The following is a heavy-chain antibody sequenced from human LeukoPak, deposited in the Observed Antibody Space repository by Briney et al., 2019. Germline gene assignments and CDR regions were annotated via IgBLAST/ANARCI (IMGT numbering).Heavy chain of an antibody. CDR3: AREVRVAGIRDFDY. CDR2: ISSSGSTI. J-gene: IGHJ4*02. D-gene: IGHD6-19*01. V-gene: IGHV3-11*01. CDR1: GFTFSDYY. Sequence: PGGSLRLSCAASGFTFSDYYMSWIRQAPGKGLEWVSYISSSGSTIYYADSVKGRFTISRDNAENSLYLQMNSLRAEDTAVYYCAREVRVAGIRDFDYWGQGTLVTVSS.